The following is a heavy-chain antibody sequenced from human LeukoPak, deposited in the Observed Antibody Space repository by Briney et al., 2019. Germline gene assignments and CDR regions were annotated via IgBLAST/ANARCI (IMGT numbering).Heavy chain of an antibody. CDR3: ARLPHAMVRGVIITEFYFDY. CDR2: ISSSSNYI. Sequence: PGGSLRLSCAASGLTFSIYSMNWVRQAPGKGLEWVSSISSSSNYIYYADSVKGRFTISRDNAKNSLYLQMNSLRAEDTAVYYCARLPHAMVRGVIITEFYFDYWGQGTLVTVSS. J-gene: IGHJ4*02. V-gene: IGHV3-21*01. D-gene: IGHD3-10*01. CDR1: GLTFSIYS.